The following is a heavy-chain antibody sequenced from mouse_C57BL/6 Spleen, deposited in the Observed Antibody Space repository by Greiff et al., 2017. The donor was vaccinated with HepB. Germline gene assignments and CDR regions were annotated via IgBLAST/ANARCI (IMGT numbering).Heavy chain of an antibody. D-gene: IGHD1-1*01. J-gene: IGHJ4*01. V-gene: IGHV5-6*02. CDR1: GFTFSSYG. Sequence: DVKLVESGGDLVKPGGSLKLSCAASGFTFSSYGMSWVRQTPDKRLEWVATISSGGSYTYYPDSVKGRFTISRDNAKNTLYLQMSSLKSEETAMYYCARHPNYYYGSSYEDYAMDYWGQGTSVTVSS. CDR2: ISSGGSYT. CDR3: ARHPNYYYGSSYEDYAMDY.